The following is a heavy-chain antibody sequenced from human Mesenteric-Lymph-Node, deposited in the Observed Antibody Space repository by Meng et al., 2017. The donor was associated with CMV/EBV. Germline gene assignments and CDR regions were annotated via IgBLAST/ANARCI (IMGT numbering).Heavy chain of an antibody. CDR2: ISYDGSNK. Sequence: GESLKISCAASGFTFSSYAMHWVRQAPGKGLEWVAVISYDGSNKYYADSVTGRFTISRDKARNSLYLQMNSLRGEDTAVYYCARVSTLYDSYGLDVWGQGTTVTVSS. CDR1: GFTFSSYA. J-gene: IGHJ6*02. V-gene: IGHV3-30-3*01. CDR3: ARVSTLYDSYGLDV. D-gene: IGHD3-3*01.